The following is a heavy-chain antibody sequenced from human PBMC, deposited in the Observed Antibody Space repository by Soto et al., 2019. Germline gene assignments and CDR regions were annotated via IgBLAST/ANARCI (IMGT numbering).Heavy chain of an antibody. D-gene: IGHD3-3*01. Sequence: QVQLQQWGAGLLKPSETLSLTCAVYGGSFSGYYWSWIRQPPGKGLEWIGEINHSGSTNYNPSLKSRVTISVDKSKIRCSREVSFLTAAGTAVYYCARGLRRITIFGVVTLSASGFDYWGQGTLVTVSS. CDR3: ARGLRRITIFGVVTLSASGFDY. V-gene: IGHV4-34*01. CDR2: INHSGST. CDR1: GGSFSGYY. J-gene: IGHJ4*02.